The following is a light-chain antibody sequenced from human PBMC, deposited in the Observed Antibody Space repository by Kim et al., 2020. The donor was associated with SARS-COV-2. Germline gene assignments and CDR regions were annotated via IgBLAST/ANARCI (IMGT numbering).Light chain of an antibody. CDR1: QSVSSSN. J-gene: IGKJ2*01. Sequence: EIVLTQSPDTLSLSPGERATLSCRASQSVSSSNLAWYQQKPGQAPRLLIYGTSIRATAIPDRFSGSGSGTDFTLTISRLEPEDFAVYYCQQCHTPTTFGQGTKLEI. V-gene: IGKV3-20*01. CDR3: QQCHTPTT. CDR2: GTS.